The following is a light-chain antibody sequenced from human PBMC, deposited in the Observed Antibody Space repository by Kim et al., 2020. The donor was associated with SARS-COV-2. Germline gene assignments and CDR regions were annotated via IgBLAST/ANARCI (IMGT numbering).Light chain of an antibody. CDR3: QAWDSSTVV. Sequence: ATPGQTASITCSGEKLGDKYACWYQQEPGQSPVLVIYQDSKRPSGIPERFSGSNSGNTATLTISGTQAMDEADYYCQAWDSSTVVFGGGTQLTVL. CDR2: QDS. CDR1: KLGDKY. J-gene: IGLJ2*01. V-gene: IGLV3-1*01.